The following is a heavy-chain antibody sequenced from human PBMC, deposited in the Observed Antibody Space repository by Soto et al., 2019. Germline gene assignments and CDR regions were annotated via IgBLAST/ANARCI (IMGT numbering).Heavy chain of an antibody. CDR3: VKEWDDSGSYQGRYYYYYGMDV. J-gene: IGHJ6*02. CDR1: GFTFSSYA. CDR2: ISSNGDST. D-gene: IGHD1-26*01. Sequence: GGSLRLSCSASGFTFSSYAMHWVRQAPGKGLEYVSAISSNGDSTYYADSVKGRFTISRDNSKNTLYLQMSSLRAEDTAVYYCVKEWDDSGSYQGRYYYYYGMDVWGQGTTVTAP. V-gene: IGHV3-64D*08.